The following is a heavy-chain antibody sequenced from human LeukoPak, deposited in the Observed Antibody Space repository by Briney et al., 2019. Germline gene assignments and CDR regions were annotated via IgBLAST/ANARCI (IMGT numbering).Heavy chain of an antibody. CDR2: INPSGGST. D-gene: IGHD1-26*01. CDR1: GYTFTGYY. Sequence: ASVKVSCKASGYTFTGYYIHWVRQAPGQGLEWMGIINPSGGSTSYAQKFQGRVTMTRDMSTSTVYMELSSLRSEDTAVYYCARGQTPYSGSYYLPTDAFDIWGQGTMVTVSS. CDR3: ARGQTPYSGSYYLPTDAFDI. J-gene: IGHJ3*02. V-gene: IGHV1-46*01.